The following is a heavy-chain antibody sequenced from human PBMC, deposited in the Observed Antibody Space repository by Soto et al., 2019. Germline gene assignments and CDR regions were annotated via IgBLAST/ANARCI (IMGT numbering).Heavy chain of an antibody. CDR2: IIPMFGKA. Sequence: QVQLVQSGAEVKKPGSSVKVSCKASGGTFNRHSISGVRQAPGQGLEWMGGIIPMFGKASYAQKFQGRVTITADESTNTVDMELSRLRSEDTAVYYCARDGTLYDSSAYYYLYWGQGTLVTVSS. CDR1: GGTFNRHS. V-gene: IGHV1-69*01. J-gene: IGHJ4*02. CDR3: ARDGTLYDSSAYYYLY. D-gene: IGHD3-22*01.